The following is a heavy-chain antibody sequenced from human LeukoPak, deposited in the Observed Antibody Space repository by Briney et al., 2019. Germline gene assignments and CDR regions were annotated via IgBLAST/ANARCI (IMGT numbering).Heavy chain of an antibody. CDR3: ARGLLDY. CDR2: IYYSGST. Sequence: SETLSLTCAVYGGSFSGYYWSWIRQPPGKGLEWIGYIYYSGSTNYNPSLKSRVTISVDTSKNQFSLKLSSVTAADTAVYYCARGLLDYWGQGTLVTVSS. V-gene: IGHV4-59*01. J-gene: IGHJ4*02. CDR1: GGSFSGYY.